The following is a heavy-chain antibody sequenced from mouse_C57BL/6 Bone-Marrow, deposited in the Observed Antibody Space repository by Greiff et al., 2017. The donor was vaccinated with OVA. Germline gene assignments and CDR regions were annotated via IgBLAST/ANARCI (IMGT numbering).Heavy chain of an antibody. D-gene: IGHD1-1*01. CDR1: GYTFTDYY. Sequence: VQLQQSGPELVKPGASVKISCKASGYTFTDYYMNWVKQSHGKSLEWIGDINPNNGVSSYNQKFKGKATLTVDKSSSTAYMELRSLTSEDSAVYYCARRRRYGSSYAMDYWGQGTSVTVSS. CDR3: ARRRRYGSSYAMDY. V-gene: IGHV1-26*01. J-gene: IGHJ4*01. CDR2: INPNNGVS.